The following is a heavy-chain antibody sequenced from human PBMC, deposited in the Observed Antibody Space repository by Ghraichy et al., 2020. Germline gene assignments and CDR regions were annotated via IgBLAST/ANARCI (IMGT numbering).Heavy chain of an antibody. CDR1: GFTFSSYW. CDR2: INSDGSST. D-gene: IGHD1-1*01. V-gene: IGHV3-74*01. Sequence: GESLNISCAASGFTFSSYWMHWVRQAPGKGLVWVSRINSDGSSTSYADSVKGRFTISRDNAKNTLYLQMNSLRAEDTAVYYCARDTPGTDGMDVWGQGTTVTVSS. J-gene: IGHJ6*02. CDR3: ARDTPGTDGMDV.